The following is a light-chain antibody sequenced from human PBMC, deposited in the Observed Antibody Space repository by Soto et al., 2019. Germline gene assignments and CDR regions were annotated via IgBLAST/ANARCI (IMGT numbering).Light chain of an antibody. CDR2: DAS. J-gene: IGKJ2*01. CDR3: QQYDNLPPYT. Sequence: DIQMTQSPSSLSASVGDRVTITCQASQDISNYLNWYQQKPGKAPKLLIYDASNLEIGVPSRFSGSGSRTDFTLTISSLQPEDIATYYCQQYDNLPPYTFGQGTKLEIK. CDR1: QDISNY. V-gene: IGKV1-33*01.